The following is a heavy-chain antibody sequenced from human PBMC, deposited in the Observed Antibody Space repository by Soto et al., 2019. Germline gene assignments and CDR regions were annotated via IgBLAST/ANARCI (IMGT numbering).Heavy chain of an antibody. Sequence: GGSLRLSCAASGFTFSSYAMSWVRQAPGKGLEWVSAISGSGGSTYYADSVKGRFTISRDNSKNTLYLQMNSLRAEDTAVYYCAKDLDYTHVVALDMDVWGKGTTVTVSS. CDR2: ISGSGGST. V-gene: IGHV3-23*01. D-gene: IGHD2-15*01. CDR3: AKDLDYTHVVALDMDV. CDR1: GFTFSSYA. J-gene: IGHJ6*03.